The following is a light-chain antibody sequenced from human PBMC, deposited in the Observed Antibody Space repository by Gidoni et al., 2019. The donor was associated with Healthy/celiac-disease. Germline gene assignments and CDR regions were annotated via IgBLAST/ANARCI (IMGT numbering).Light chain of an antibody. Sequence: QSALTQPRPVSGSPGQSVTISCTGTSSDVGVYNYVPWYQQHPGKAHKLMIYDVSKRPSGVPGRFSGSKSGNTASLTSSGLQAEDEADYYCCSYAGSYSVVFGGGTKLTVL. CDR3: CSYAGSYSVV. J-gene: IGLJ2*01. CDR1: SSDVGVYNY. CDR2: DVS. V-gene: IGLV2-11*01.